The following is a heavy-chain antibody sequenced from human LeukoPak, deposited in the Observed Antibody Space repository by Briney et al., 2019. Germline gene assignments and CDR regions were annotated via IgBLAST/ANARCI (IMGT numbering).Heavy chain of an antibody. V-gene: IGHV1-8*01. CDR1: GYTFTSYD. CDR2: MNPNSGNT. J-gene: IGHJ6*03. CDR3: ARGRDTSSYFYYYYYFDV. D-gene: IGHD6-13*01. Sequence: ASVKVSCKASGYTFTSYDINWVRQATGQGLEWMGWMNPNSGNTGYAQKFQGRVTMTRNTSISTAYMELSSLSYEDTAVYYCARGRDTSSYFYYYYYFDVWGKGPTVTVSS.